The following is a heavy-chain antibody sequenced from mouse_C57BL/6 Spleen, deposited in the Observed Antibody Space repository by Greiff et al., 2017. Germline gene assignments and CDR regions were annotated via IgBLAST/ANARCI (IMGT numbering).Heavy chain of an antibody. CDR3: TYSSPAY. J-gene: IGHJ2*01. V-gene: IGHV14-4*01. D-gene: IGHD3-2*02. CDR1: GFHIKDDY. Sequence: VQLQQSVAELVRPGASVKLSCTASGFHIKDDYMHWVKQRPEQGLEWIGWIDPENGDPEYASKFQGKATITADTSSNTAYLQLSSLTSEDTAVYYCTYSSPAYWGQGTTLTVST. CDR2: IDPENGDP.